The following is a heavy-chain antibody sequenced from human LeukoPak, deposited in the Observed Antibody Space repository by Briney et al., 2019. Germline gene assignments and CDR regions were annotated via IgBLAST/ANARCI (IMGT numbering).Heavy chain of an antibody. CDR2: ISSSSSYI. D-gene: IGHD2-15*01. J-gene: IGHJ3*02. CDR1: GFTFSSYS. V-gene: IGHV3-21*01. Sequence: GGSLRLSCAASGFTFSSYSMNWVRQAPGKGLEWVSSISSSSSYIYYADSVKGRFTTSRDNAKNSLYLQMNSLRAEDAAVYYCARGGPDAFDIWGQGTMVTVSS. CDR3: ARGGPDAFDI.